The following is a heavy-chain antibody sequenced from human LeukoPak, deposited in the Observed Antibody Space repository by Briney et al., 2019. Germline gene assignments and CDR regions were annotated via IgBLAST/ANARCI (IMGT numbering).Heavy chain of an antibody. D-gene: IGHD6-19*01. J-gene: IGHJ3*02. CDR2: ISAYNGNT. CDR3: ARDGRRLAVAGTFGDAFDI. CDR1: GYTFTSYG. V-gene: IGHV1-18*01. Sequence: AASVKVSCKASGYTFTSYGISWVRQAPGQGLEWMGWISAYNGNTNYAQKLQGRVTMTTDTSTSTAYMELRSLRSDDTAVYYCARDGRRLAVAGTFGDAFDIWGQGTMVTVSS.